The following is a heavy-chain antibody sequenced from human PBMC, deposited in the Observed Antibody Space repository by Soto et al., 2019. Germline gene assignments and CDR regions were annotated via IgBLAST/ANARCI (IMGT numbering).Heavy chain of an antibody. CDR1: GGSFSGYY. CDR2: INHSGST. Sequence: SERLSLTCSVYGGSFSGYYWSWIRQPPEKGLEWIGEINHSGSTNYNPSLKSRVTISVDTSKNQFSLKLSSVTAADTAVYYCARGHRFTMVRGISHVYYYMDVWGKGTTVTVSS. D-gene: IGHD3-10*01. V-gene: IGHV4-34*01. J-gene: IGHJ6*03. CDR3: ARGHRFTMVRGISHVYYYMDV.